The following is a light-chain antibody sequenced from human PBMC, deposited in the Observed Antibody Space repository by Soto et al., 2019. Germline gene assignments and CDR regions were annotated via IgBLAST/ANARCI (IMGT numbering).Light chain of an antibody. CDR3: SSYTSSGTLV. Sequence: QSVLTQPASVSGSPGQSSTISCTGTTTDIRRYNYVSWYQHHPDKAPKLILYEVSNRPSGVSDRFSGSKSGTTASLTISGLQPEDEASYYCSSYTSSGTLVFGGGTKLTVL. CDR2: EVS. J-gene: IGLJ2*01. CDR1: TTDIRRYNY. V-gene: IGLV2-14*01.